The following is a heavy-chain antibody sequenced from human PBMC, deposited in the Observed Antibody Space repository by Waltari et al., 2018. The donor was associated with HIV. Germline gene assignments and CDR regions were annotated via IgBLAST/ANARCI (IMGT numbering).Heavy chain of an antibody. Sequence: EVQLLESGGGLVQPGGSRRLSCAASGFAYASYAITWVGQSPERGLEWVAAVSGSGAKSFYADSVKGRFTISRDNSKNTVFLQMNSLRAADTAIYYCAKAYYENTAYYYDFWGRGTRVTVSS. V-gene: IGHV3-23*01. D-gene: IGHD3-22*01. CDR1: GFAYASYA. CDR3: AKAYYENTAYYYDF. CDR2: VSGSGAKS. J-gene: IGHJ4*02.